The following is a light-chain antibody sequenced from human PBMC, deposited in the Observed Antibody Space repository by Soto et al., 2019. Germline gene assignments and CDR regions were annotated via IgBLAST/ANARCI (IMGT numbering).Light chain of an antibody. Sequence: QPVLTQSPSASASLGASVKLTCTLSSGHSSYAIAWHQQQPEKGPLYLMKLNSDGSHSKGDGIPDRFSGSSSGAERYLTISSLQSEDEADYYCQTWGTGTVVFGGGTKLTVL. CDR1: SGHSSYA. J-gene: IGLJ2*01. CDR2: LNSDGSH. CDR3: QTWGTGTVV. V-gene: IGLV4-69*01.